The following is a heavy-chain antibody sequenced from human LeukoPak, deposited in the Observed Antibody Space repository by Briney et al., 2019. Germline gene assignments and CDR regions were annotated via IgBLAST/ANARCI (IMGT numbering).Heavy chain of an antibody. CDR2: IYSGGST. J-gene: IGHJ3*02. CDR1: GFTFSSYS. Sequence: GGSLRLSCAASGFTFSSYSMNWVRQAPGKGLEWVSVIYSGGSTYHADSVKGRFTISRDNSENTLYLQMNSLRDEDTAVYYCARIVAGGAFDIWGQGTMVTVSS. D-gene: IGHD1-26*01. V-gene: IGHV3-66*01. CDR3: ARIVAGGAFDI.